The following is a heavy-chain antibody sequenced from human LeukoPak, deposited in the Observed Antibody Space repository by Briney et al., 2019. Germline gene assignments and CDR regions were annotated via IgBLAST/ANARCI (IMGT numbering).Heavy chain of an antibody. Sequence: GGSLRLSCAASGFTFSSYGMHWVRQAPGKGLEWVAVISYDGSNKYYADSVKGRFTISRDNSKNTLYLQMNSLRAEDMALYYCAKSSGGYCSSTSCSMDYWGQGTLVTVSS. CDR1: GFTFSSYG. CDR3: AKSSGGYCSSTSCSMDY. D-gene: IGHD2-2*01. CDR2: ISYDGSNK. V-gene: IGHV3-30*18. J-gene: IGHJ4*02.